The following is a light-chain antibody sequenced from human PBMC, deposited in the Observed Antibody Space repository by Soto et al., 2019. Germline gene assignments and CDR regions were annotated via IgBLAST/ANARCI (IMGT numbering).Light chain of an antibody. Sequence: QSVLTQPASVSGSPGQSITISCTGTSSDVGGHNFVSWYQQHPGRAPKLMIYDVRNRPSGVSNRFSGYKSANTASLTISGLQAEDEADYYCSSYSSSGTLVFGGGTKLTVL. J-gene: IGLJ2*01. V-gene: IGLV2-14*01. CDR3: SSYSSSGTLV. CDR2: DVR. CDR1: SSDVGGHNF.